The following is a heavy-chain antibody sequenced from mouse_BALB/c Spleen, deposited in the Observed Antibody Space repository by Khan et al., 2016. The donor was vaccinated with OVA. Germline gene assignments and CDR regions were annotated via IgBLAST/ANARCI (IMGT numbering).Heavy chain of an antibody. J-gene: IGHJ3*01. D-gene: IGHD1-3*01. CDR3: ARDYRSGFWFAY. Sequence: VQLKQSGPELVKPGASVKMSCKASGYTFTNYIIDWVKQKPGQGLEWIGYINPYNDGTKYNEKFKGKATLTSDKSSSTDYMERSGLTSEDSAVDYVARDYRSGFWFAYWGQGTLVTVSA. CDR1: GYTFTNYI. V-gene: IGHV1S136*01. CDR2: INPYNDGT.